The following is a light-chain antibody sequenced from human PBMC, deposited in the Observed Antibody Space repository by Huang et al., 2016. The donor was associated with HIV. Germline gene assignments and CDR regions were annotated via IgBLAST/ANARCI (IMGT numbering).Light chain of an antibody. Sequence: DIVMTQSPDSLAVSLGERVTINCKSSQRVFHNATNKNYWAWYQKKAGHPPNLLIYWASSRESGVPDRFSGSGSGTDFTLTIGSLQAEDVAVYYCQQYYNTPWTFGQGTKVEI. CDR2: WAS. CDR3: QQYYNTPWT. J-gene: IGKJ1*01. V-gene: IGKV4-1*01. CDR1: QRVFHNATNKNY.